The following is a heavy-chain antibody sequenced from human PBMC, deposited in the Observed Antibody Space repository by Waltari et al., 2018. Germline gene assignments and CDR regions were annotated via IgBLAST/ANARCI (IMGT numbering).Heavy chain of an antibody. CDR2: INYTGST. CDR3: ARLGRYGSGGVDY. D-gene: IGHD3-10*01. V-gene: IGHV4-39*01. CDR1: GGSISNSYY. J-gene: IGHJ4*02. Sequence: QLQLQESGPGLVTPSATLSLTCPVSGGSISNSYYWCWIRQPPGKGLEWIGSINYTGSTYYNPSLKSRVTISVDTSKNQFSLKLSSVTAADTAVYYCARLGRYGSGGVDYWGQGTLVTVSS.